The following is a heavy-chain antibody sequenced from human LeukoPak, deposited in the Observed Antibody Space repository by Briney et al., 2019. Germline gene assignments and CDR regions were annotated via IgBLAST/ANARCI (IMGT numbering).Heavy chain of an antibody. V-gene: IGHV3-21*04. D-gene: IGHD3-3*01. CDR1: GFTFSAYN. J-gene: IGHJ4*02. CDR2: ITTSSSYM. Sequence: GGSLRLSCAASGFTFSAYNMNWVRRTPGKGLEWVSSITTSSSYMFYADSVRGRFTISRDNAENSLYLQMNSLRDEDTAFYYCARHDFWSGFKGGDYWGQGTLVTVSS. CDR3: ARHDFWSGFKGGDY.